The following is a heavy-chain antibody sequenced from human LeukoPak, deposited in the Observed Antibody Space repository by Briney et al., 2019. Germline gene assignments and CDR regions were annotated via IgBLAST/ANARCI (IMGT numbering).Heavy chain of an antibody. J-gene: IGHJ4*02. CDR3: ASDRERIYHY. CDR1: GFKFDDYT. V-gene: IGHV3-43*01. Sequence: GGSLRLSCAASGFKFDDYTMQWVRQAPGKGLEWVALITWDGGSSFYADSVKGRFTIFRDNREKSLYLQMNTLRNEDTALYYCASDRERIYHYWGQGTRVTVSS. D-gene: IGHD1-26*01. CDR2: ITWDGGSS.